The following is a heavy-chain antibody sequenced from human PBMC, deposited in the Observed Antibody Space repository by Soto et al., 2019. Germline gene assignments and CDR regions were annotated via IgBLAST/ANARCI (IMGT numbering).Heavy chain of an antibody. D-gene: IGHD4-4*01. CDR1: GYSFTSYW. J-gene: IGHJ6*02. V-gene: IGHV5-51*01. CDR2: IYPGDSDT. CDR3: ARTDSNYESDPYYYYATDV. Sequence: RGESLKISCKGSGYSFTSYWIGWVRQMPGKGLEWMGIIYPGDSDTRYSPSFQGQVTISADKSISTAYLQWSSLKASDTAMYYCARTDSNYESDPYYYYATDVWGQGTTVTVSS.